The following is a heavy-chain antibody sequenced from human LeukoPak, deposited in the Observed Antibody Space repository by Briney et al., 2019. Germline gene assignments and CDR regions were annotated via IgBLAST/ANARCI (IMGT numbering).Heavy chain of an antibody. CDR2: IYYSGST. J-gene: IGHJ4*02. Sequence: SETLSLTCTVSGGSISSSSYYWGWIRQPPGKGLEWIGSIYYSGSTYYNPSLKSRVTISVDTSKNQFSLKLSSVTAADTAVYYCARYSYGVRGYYFDYWGQGTLVTASS. V-gene: IGHV4-39*01. CDR1: GGSISSSSYY. CDR3: ARYSYGVRGYYFDY. D-gene: IGHD5-18*01.